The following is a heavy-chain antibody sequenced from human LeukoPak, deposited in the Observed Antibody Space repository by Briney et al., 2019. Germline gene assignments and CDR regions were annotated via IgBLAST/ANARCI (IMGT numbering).Heavy chain of an antibody. CDR1: GGTFSSYA. D-gene: IGHD5-18*01. CDR3: ARTAGGYSYGYPFDY. Sequence: WASVKVSFKASGGTFSSYAISWVRQAPGQGLEWMGRIIPILGIANYAQKFQGRVTITADKSTSTAYMELSSLRSEDTAVYYCARTAGGYSYGYPFDYWGQGTLVTVSS. J-gene: IGHJ4*02. CDR2: IIPILGIA. V-gene: IGHV1-69*04.